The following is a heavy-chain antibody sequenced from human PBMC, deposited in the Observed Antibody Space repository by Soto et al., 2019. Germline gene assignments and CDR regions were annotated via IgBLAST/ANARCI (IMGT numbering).Heavy chain of an antibody. J-gene: IGHJ4*02. Sequence: PGGSLRLSCAASGFTFSSYAMSWVRQAPGKGLEWVAMISHGGTNEFYADSVKGRFTLSRDDNMFFLHMNSLRSEDTAVYFCAKGGSSSYHGPGTYYTDYWGQGTLVTVSS. CDR1: GFTFSSYA. D-gene: IGHD3-10*01. CDR3: AKGGSSSYHGPGTYYTDY. CDR2: ISHGGTNE. V-gene: IGHV3-30*18.